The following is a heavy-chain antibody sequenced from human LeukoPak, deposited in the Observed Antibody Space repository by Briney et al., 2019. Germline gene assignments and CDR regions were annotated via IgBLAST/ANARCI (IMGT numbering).Heavy chain of an antibody. J-gene: IGHJ4*02. CDR1: GYTFTGYY. D-gene: IGHD3-22*01. CDR3: ARGSGYYFYFDY. CDR2: INPNSGGT. V-gene: IGHV1-2*02. Sequence: ASVKVSCKASGYTFTGYYMHWVRQAPGQGLEWMGWINPNSGGTNYAQTFQGRVTMTRDTSISTAYMELSRLRSDDTAVYYCARGSGYYFYFDYWGQGTLVTVSS.